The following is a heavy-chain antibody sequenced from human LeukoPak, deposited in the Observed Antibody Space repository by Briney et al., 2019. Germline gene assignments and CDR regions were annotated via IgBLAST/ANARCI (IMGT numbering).Heavy chain of an antibody. J-gene: IGHJ6*03. V-gene: IGHV5-51*01. Sequence: GESLKISCKGSGYSFTSYWIGCVRQMPGKGLEWMGIIYPGDSDTRYSPSFQGQVTISADKSISTAYLQWSSLKASDTAMYYCARPLYDSSGPPGTYYYYMDVWGKGTTVTVSS. CDR2: IYPGDSDT. D-gene: IGHD3-22*01. CDR1: GYSFTSYW. CDR3: ARPLYDSSGPPGTYYYYMDV.